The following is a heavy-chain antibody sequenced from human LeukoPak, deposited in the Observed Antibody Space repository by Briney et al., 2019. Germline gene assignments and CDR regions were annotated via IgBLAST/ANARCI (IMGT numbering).Heavy chain of an antibody. D-gene: IGHD4-17*01. CDR1: GYTFTGYY. CDR3: ARDRDYGDSFDY. Sequence: GVSVKVSCKASGYTFTGYYMHWVRQAPGQGLEWMGWINPNSGGTNYAQKFQGRVTMTRDTSISTAYMELSRLRSDDTAVYYCARDRDYGDSFDYWGQGTLVTVSS. CDR2: INPNSGGT. V-gene: IGHV1-2*02. J-gene: IGHJ4*02.